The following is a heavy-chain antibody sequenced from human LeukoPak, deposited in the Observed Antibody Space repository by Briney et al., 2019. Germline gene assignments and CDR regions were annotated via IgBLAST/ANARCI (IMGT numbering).Heavy chain of an antibody. CDR3: AREATRWSSGILDY. V-gene: IGHV7-4-1*02. Sequence: ASVKVSCKASGYAFTSYTMNWVRQAPGQGLEWMGWINTNTGNPTYAQGFTGRFVFSLDTSVSTAYLQISSLKAEDTAVYYCAREATRWSSGILDYWGQGTLVTVSS. J-gene: IGHJ4*02. D-gene: IGHD3-22*01. CDR1: GYAFTSYT. CDR2: INTNTGNP.